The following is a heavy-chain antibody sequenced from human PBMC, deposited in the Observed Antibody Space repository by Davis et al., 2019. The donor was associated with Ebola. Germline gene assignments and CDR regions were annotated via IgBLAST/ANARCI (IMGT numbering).Heavy chain of an antibody. Sequence: ASVKVSCKASGYTFTSSGISWVRQAPGQGLECMGWISAYNGNTNYAQKLQGRVTMTTDTSTSTAYMELRSLRSDDTAVYYCSRDRDYGEYGGSSYYFDYWGQGTLVTVSS. CDR2: ISAYNGNT. V-gene: IGHV1-18*01. J-gene: IGHJ4*02. D-gene: IGHD4-17*01. CDR1: GYTFTSSG. CDR3: SRDRDYGEYGGSSYYFDY.